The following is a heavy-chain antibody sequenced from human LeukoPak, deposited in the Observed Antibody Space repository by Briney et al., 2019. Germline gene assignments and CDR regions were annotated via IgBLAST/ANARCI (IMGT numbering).Heavy chain of an antibody. CDR2: IIPILGIA. V-gene: IGHV1-69*04. J-gene: IGHJ4*02. Sequence: GASVKVSCKASGGTFSSYAISLVRQAPGQGLEWMGRIIPILGIANYAQKFQGRVTITADKSTSTAYMELSSLRSEDTAVYYCARGESIAYCGGDCYLFDYWGQGTLVTVSS. CDR1: GGTFSSYA. D-gene: IGHD2-21*02. CDR3: ARGESIAYCGGDCYLFDY.